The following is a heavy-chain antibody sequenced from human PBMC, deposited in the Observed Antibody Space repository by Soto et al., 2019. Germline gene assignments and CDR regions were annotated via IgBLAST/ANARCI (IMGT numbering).Heavy chain of an antibody. Sequence: GGSLRLSCAASGFTFSSYSMNWVRQAPGKGLEWVSYISSSSSTIYYADSVKGRFTISRDNAKNSLYLQMNSLRDEDTAVYYCARDDPYCSSTSCYAFDGYGMDVWGQGTTVTSP. CDR1: GFTFSSYS. D-gene: IGHD2-2*01. J-gene: IGHJ6*02. CDR2: ISSSSSTI. CDR3: ARDDPYCSSTSCYAFDGYGMDV. V-gene: IGHV3-48*02.